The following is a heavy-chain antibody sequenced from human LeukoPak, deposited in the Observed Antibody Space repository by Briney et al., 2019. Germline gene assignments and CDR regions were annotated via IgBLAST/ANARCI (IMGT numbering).Heavy chain of an antibody. V-gene: IGHV3-30*02. CDR3: AKVRLRTAYFDY. CDR2: IRYDGSNK. Sequence: PGGSLRLSCAASGFTFSSYGMHWVRQAPGKGLEWVAFIRYDGSNKYYADSVKGRFTISRDNSKNTLYLQMNSLRAEDTAVYYCAKVRLRTAYFDYWGQGTLVTVSS. D-gene: IGHD4-17*01. CDR1: GFTFSSYG. J-gene: IGHJ4*02.